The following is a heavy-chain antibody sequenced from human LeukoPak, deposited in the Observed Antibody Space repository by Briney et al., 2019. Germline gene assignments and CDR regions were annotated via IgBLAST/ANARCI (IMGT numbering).Heavy chain of an antibody. Sequence: GRSLRLSCAASEFTFTSYAFHWVRQAQARGRGGIAFISYDGSNRFYADSVKGRFTISRDNSKNTLYLQMNSLRAEDTAVYYCARDLGPTYCILDYWGQGTLVTVSS. D-gene: IGHD3-16*01. CDR2: ISYDGSNR. J-gene: IGHJ4*02. CDR1: EFTFTSYA. CDR3: ARDLGPTYCILDY. V-gene: IGHV3-30-3*01.